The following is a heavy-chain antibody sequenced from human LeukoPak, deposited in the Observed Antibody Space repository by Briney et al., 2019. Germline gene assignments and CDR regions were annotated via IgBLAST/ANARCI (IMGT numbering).Heavy chain of an antibody. J-gene: IGHJ4*02. V-gene: IGHV3-43D*04. Sequence: PGGFLRLSCTASGFIFDHYAMHWVRQAPGKGLEWVPLISWDGENTNYADSVRGRFTISRDNSKNSLYLQMNSLRPEDTALYYCAKQGERYAYSPPDYYFDSWGQGTLVTVSS. D-gene: IGHD3-16*01. CDR1: GFIFDHYA. CDR3: AKQGERYAYSPPDYYFDS. CDR2: ISWDGENT.